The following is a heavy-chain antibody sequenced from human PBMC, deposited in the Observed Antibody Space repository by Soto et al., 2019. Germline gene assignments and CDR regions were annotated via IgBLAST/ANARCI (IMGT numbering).Heavy chain of an antibody. CDR1: GGSFSGYY. D-gene: IGHD2-15*01. V-gene: IGHV4-34*01. Sequence: PSETLSLTCAVYGGSFSGYYWSWIRQPPGKGLEWIGEINHSGSTNYNPSLKSRVTISVDTSKNQFSLKLSSVTAADTAVYYCARDIGSYAYAEGYWGQGIQVTVSS. J-gene: IGHJ4*02. CDR3: ARDIGSYAYAEGY. CDR2: INHSGST.